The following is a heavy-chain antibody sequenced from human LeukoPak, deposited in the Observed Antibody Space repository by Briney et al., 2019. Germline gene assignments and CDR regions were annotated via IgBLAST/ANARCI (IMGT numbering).Heavy chain of an antibody. J-gene: IGHJ3*02. V-gene: IGHV4-4*07. CDR2: IYTSGST. Sequence: PSETLSLTCTVSGGSISTYYWNWLRQPAGKGLEWIGRIYTSGSTNYNASLKSQVTLSLDTSKNQFSLKLTSVTAADTAVYYCARWITTQGTFDIWAQGTMVTVSS. CDR3: ARWITTQGTFDI. CDR1: GGSISTYY. D-gene: IGHD1-1*01.